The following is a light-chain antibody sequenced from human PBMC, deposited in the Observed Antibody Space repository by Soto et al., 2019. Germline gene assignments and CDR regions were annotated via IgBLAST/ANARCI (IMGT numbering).Light chain of an antibody. CDR2: DVS. V-gene: IGLV2-14*01. CDR3: SSYTSSSTYV. CDR1: SSDVGGYNY. Sequence: QSALTQPASVSRSPGQSITISCTGTSSDVGGYNYVSWYQQHPGKAPKLMIYDVSNRPSGVSNRFSGSKSGNTASLTISGLRAEDEADYYCSSYTSSSTYVFGAGTKVTVL. J-gene: IGLJ1*01.